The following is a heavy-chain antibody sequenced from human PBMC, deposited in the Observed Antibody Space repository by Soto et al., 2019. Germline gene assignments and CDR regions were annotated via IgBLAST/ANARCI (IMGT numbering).Heavy chain of an antibody. CDR3: ARDTDGLHY. CDR2: INTDGSIT. V-gene: IGHV3-74*01. CDR1: GLIFSNST. J-gene: IGHJ4*02. Sequence: PGGSLRLSCAASGLIFSNSTMPWVRQAPGKGLVWVSRINTDGSITDYADSVKGRFTVSRDNPKNTLYLQMNSLRAEDTAVYYCARDTDGLHYWGQGTLVTVSS.